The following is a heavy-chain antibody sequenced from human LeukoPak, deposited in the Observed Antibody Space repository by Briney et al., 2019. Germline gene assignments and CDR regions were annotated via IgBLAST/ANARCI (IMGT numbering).Heavy chain of an antibody. Sequence: PGGSLRLSCAASGFTFSSYGMHWVRQAPGKGLEWVAFIRYDGSNKYYADSVKGRFTISRDNSKNTLYLQMNSLRAEDTAVYYCAKDVVLLWFGELGGYFDYWGQGTLVTVSS. CDR2: IRYDGSNK. V-gene: IGHV3-30*02. CDR1: GFTFSSYG. CDR3: AKDVVLLWFGELGGYFDY. D-gene: IGHD3-10*01. J-gene: IGHJ4*02.